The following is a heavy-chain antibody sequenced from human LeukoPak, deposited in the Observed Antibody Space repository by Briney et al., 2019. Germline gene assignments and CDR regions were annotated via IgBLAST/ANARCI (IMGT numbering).Heavy chain of an antibody. CDR2: ISSTGSSI. D-gene: IGHD2-15*01. Sequence: GGSLRLSCAASGFTFSSYSMNWVRQAPGKGLEWISYISSTGSSIYYADSVKGRFTISRDNAKNSLYLQMNSLRDEDTAVYYCARATVGLDYWGQGTLVTVSS. CDR1: GFTFSSYS. V-gene: IGHV3-48*02. J-gene: IGHJ4*02. CDR3: ARATVGLDY.